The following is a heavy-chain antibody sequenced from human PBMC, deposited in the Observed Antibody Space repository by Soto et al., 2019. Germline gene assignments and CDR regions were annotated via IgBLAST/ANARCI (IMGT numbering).Heavy chain of an antibody. CDR2: ISYDGSNK. CDR3: AKEDSLVVVADY. D-gene: IGHD2-15*01. J-gene: IGHJ4*02. Sequence: QVQLVESGGGVVQPGRSLKLSCAASGFAFRSYGMHWVRQAPGKGLEWVAVISYDGSNKYYADSLKGRFTISRDNAKNTLYLQMTSLRPEDTAVYYCAKEDSLVVVADYWGQGTLVTVSS. CDR1: GFAFRSYG. V-gene: IGHV3-30*18.